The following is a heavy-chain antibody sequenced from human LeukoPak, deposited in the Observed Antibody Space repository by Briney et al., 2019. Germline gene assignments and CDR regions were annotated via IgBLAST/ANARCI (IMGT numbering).Heavy chain of an antibody. D-gene: IGHD6-6*01. CDR3: AKEMADRREAFDY. V-gene: IGHV3-30*02. CDR2: VRYDGGNK. CDR1: GFTFSNYG. Sequence: GGSLRLSCAASGFTFSNYGIHWVRQAPGKGLEWVAFVRYDGGNKYYADSVKGRFTISRDNSKSTLYLQMNSPRAEDSAVYYCAKEMADRREAFDYWGQGTLATVSS. J-gene: IGHJ4*02.